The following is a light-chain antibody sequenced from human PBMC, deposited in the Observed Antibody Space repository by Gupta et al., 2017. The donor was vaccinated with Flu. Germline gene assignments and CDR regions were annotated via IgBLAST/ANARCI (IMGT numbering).Light chain of an antibody. J-gene: IGLJ2*01. CDR3: SAYITTTLDVA. CDR2: DVT. CDR1: SSAVGGYDY. Sequence: SSAVGGYDYVSWYQQHPGKAPKLMIYDVTNRPSGVSNRFSGSKSGNSASLTISGLQAEDEADYYCSAYITTTLDVAFGGGTKLTVL. V-gene: IGLV2-14*03.